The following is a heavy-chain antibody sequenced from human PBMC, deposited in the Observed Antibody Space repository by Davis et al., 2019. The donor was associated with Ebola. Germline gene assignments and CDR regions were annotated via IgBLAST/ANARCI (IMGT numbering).Heavy chain of an antibody. D-gene: IGHD1-26*01. CDR2: ISWNSGSI. Sequence: SLKISCAASGFTFDDYGMHWVRQAPGKGLEWVSGISWNSGSIGYADSVKGRFTISRDNAKNSLYLQMNSLKTEDTAVYYCTTTRGYSGSYHDYWGQGTLVTVSS. J-gene: IGHJ4*02. CDR3: TTTRGYSGSYHDY. CDR1: GFTFDDYG. V-gene: IGHV3-9*01.